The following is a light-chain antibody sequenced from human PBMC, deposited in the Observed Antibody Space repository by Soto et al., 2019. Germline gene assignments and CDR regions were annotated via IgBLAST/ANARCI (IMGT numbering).Light chain of an antibody. CDR2: GAS. CDR1: LTVGSN. V-gene: IGKV3-20*01. J-gene: IGKJ3*01. CDR3: QQYGSSLFT. Sequence: EIVLTQSPGTLSLSPGERATLSCRASLTVGSNLAWYQQKPGRAPRLLIYGASSRATGIPDRFSGSGSGTDFTLTISRLEPEDFAVYYCQQYGSSLFTFGPGTKVDIK.